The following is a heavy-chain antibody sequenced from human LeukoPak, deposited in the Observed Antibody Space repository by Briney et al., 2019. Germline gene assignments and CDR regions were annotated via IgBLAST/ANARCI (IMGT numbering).Heavy chain of an antibody. V-gene: IGHV4-30-4*08. Sequence: SETLSLTCTVSGGSISSANHFWSWVRQSPGEGLEWIGYIHYDGRAHYNLSLKSRVSMSLDMSKNQFSLSLSSVTAADTAIYYCAREVITPGDSDGFDLWGQGTMVSVSS. CDR2: IHYDGRA. CDR1: GGSISSANHF. J-gene: IGHJ3*01. CDR3: AREVITPGDSDGFDL. D-gene: IGHD2-2*01.